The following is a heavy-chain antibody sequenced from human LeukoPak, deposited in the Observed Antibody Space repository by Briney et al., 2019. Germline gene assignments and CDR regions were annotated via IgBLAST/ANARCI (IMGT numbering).Heavy chain of an antibody. Sequence: GGSLRLSCAASGFTFSTYAMNWVRQAPGKGLAWVSGISGGGGSTYYADSAKGRFTISRDNSKNTVYLQMNSLTVDDTAVYYCAKSPRSAADNWFDPWGQGTLVTVSS. V-gene: IGHV3-23*01. J-gene: IGHJ5*02. D-gene: IGHD6-13*01. CDR1: GFTFSTYA. CDR3: AKSPRSAADNWFDP. CDR2: ISGGGGST.